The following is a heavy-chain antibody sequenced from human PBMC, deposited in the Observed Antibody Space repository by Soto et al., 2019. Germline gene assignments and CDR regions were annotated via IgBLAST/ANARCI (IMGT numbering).Heavy chain of an antibody. CDR3: AKFYCISTTCQTPAAKSTGGFEI. CDR2: ISGSGLNT. CDR1: GFTFSSYA. J-gene: IGHJ3*02. Sequence: DVQLLESGGGLGHPGGSLRLSCAASGFTFSSYAMSWVRQAPGKGLEWVSAISGSGLNTYYTDSVRGRSTISRDNSKKTVDLQMNSLRVEDTAVYYCAKFYCISTTCQTPAAKSTGGFEIWGQGTLVTVS. D-gene: IGHD2-2*01. V-gene: IGHV3-23*01.